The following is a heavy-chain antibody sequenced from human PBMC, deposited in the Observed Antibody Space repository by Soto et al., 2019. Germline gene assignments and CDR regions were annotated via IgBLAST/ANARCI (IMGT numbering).Heavy chain of an antibody. D-gene: IGHD2-15*01. CDR3: ASATVVAGTFDF. CDR1: GFAFRSYN. CDR2: ISSGSSNI. J-gene: IGHJ4*02. V-gene: IGHV3-21*01. Sequence: EVQLVESGGGLVKPGGSLTLSCAGSGFAFRSYNMNWVRQPPGKGLEWVASISSGSSNIYYADSVKGRFTISRDNAKDLLYLQMDSLRAEYSAVYYCASATVVAGTFDFWGQGTLLTVSS.